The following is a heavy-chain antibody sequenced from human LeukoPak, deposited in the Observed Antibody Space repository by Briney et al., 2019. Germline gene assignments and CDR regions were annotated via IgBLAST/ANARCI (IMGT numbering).Heavy chain of an antibody. D-gene: IGHD5-18*01. CDR1: GGSISSYY. V-gene: IGHV4-59*04. CDR3: APTYSYTGGGYEY. J-gene: IGHJ4*02. Sequence: PSETLSLTCTVSGGSISSYYWSWIRQPPGKGLEWIGSINYRGHTYYNPSLESRVTMSVDTSKNQFSLTVSSVTAADTALYYCAPTYSYTGGGYEYWGQGTLVTVSS. CDR2: INYRGHT.